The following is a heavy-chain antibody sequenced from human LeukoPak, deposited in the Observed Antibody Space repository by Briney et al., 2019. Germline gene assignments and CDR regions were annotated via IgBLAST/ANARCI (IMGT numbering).Heavy chain of an antibody. D-gene: IGHD2-15*01. CDR2: IYYSGST. V-gene: IGHV4-59*01. CDR1: GGSISSYY. CDR3: ARRRGEGDAAHDCSGGSCYSNYYYYMDV. Sequence: PSETLSLTCTVSGGSISSYYWSWIRQPPGKGLEWIWYIYYSGSTNYNPSLKSRVTISVDTSKNQFSLKLSSVTAAGTAVYYCARRRGEGDAAHDCSGGSCYSNYYYYMDVWGKGTTVTVSS. J-gene: IGHJ6*03.